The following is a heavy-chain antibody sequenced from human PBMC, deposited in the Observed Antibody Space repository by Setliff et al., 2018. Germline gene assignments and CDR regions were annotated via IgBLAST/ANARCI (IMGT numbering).Heavy chain of an antibody. CDR3: AREGLTIFGVVIGRNYFDY. CDR1: GGSISSSNW. D-gene: IGHD3-3*01. V-gene: IGHV4-4*02. Sequence: PSETLSLTCAVSGGSISSSNWWSWVRQPPGKGLEWIGEIYHSGSTNYSPSLESRVTISVDKSKNQFSLKLSSVTAADTAVYYCAREGLTIFGVVIGRNYFDYWGQGTLVTVSS. J-gene: IGHJ4*02. CDR2: IYHSGST.